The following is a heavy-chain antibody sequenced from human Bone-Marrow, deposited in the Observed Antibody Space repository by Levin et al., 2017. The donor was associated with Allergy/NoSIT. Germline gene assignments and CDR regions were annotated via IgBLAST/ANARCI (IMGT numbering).Heavy chain of an antibody. J-gene: IGHJ3*02. Sequence: GESLKISCKASGYTFTSYGISWVRQAPGQGLEWMGWISAYNGNTNYAQKLQGRVTMTTDTSTSTAYMELRSLRSDDTAVYYCARDQRGAYYDFWSGDVWDDAFDIWGQGTMVTVSS. D-gene: IGHD3-3*01. CDR2: ISAYNGNT. V-gene: IGHV1-18*01. CDR3: ARDQRGAYYDFWSGDVWDDAFDI. CDR1: GYTFTSYG.